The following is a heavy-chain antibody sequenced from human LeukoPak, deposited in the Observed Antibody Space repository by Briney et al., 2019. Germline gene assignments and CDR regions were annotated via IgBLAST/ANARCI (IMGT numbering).Heavy chain of an antibody. D-gene: IGHD3-10*01. CDR2: INPDSGGT. CDR3: ARARDIPVSDAFDI. CDR1: GYTFTGYY. V-gene: IGHV1-2*02. Sequence: ASVKVSCKASGYTFTGYYMHWVRQAPGHGLEWMGWINPDSGGTNYAQKFQGRVTMTRDTSISTAYMEVSRLRSDDTAVYYCARARDIPVSDAFDIWGQGTMVTVSS. J-gene: IGHJ3*02.